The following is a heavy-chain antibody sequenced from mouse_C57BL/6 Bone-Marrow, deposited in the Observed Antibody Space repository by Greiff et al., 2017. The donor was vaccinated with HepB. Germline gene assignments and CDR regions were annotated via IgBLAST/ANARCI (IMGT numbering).Heavy chain of an antibody. CDR3: TTDDYGFAY. V-gene: IGHV14-4*01. CDR2: LDPENGDT. J-gene: IGHJ3*01. D-gene: IGHD2-4*01. CDR1: GFNIKDDY. Sequence: EVQLQQSGAELVRPGASVKLSCTASGFNIKDDYMHWVKQRPEQGLEWIGWLDPENGDTEYASKFQGKATITADTSSNTAYLQLSSLTSEDTAVYYCTTDDYGFAYWGQGTLVTVSA.